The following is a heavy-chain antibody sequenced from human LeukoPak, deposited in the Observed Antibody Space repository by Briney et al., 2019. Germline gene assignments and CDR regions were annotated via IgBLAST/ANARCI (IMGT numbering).Heavy chain of an antibody. CDR2: INHSGST. D-gene: IGHD2-15*01. Sequence: SETLSLTCAVYGGSFSGYYWSWIRQPPGKGLEWIGEINHSGSTNYNPSLKSRVTISVDTSKNQFSLKLSSVTAADTAVYYCATGYCSGGSCYLPFDYWGQGTLVTVSS. CDR3: ATGYCSGGSCYLPFDY. J-gene: IGHJ4*02. CDR1: GGSFSGYY. V-gene: IGHV4-34*01.